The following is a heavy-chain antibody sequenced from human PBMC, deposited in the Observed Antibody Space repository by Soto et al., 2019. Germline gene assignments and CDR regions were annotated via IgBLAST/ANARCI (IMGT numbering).Heavy chain of an antibody. CDR3: ARDASVDYDFWSGYYTRGYFDL. CDR2: ISSSGSTI. CDR1: GFTFSYYY. J-gene: IGHJ2*01. V-gene: IGHV3-11*01. D-gene: IGHD3-3*01. Sequence: GGSLRLSCAASGFTFSYYYMSWIRQSPGKGLEWVSYISSSGSTIYYADSVKGRFTISRDNAKNSLYLQMNSLRAEDTAVYYCARDASVDYDFWSGYYTRGYFDLWGRGTLVTVSS.